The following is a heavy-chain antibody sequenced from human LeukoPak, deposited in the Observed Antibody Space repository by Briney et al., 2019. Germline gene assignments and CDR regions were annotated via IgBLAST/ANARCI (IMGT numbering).Heavy chain of an antibody. CDR2: IKSKTDGGTT. CDR1: GITFSNAW. D-gene: IGHD3-10*01. J-gene: IGHJ5*02. V-gene: IGHV3-15*01. CDR3: STGYIVRGVKAP. Sequence: GGSLRLSCAVSGITFSNAWMTWVRQAPGKGLEWVGRIKSKTDGGTTDYAAPVTGRFTISRDDSRNTLYLQMNSLITEDTAVYYYSTGYIVRGVKAPWGQGTLVTVSS.